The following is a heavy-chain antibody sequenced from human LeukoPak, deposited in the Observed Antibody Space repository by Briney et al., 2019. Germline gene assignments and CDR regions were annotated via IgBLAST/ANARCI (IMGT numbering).Heavy chain of an antibody. CDR3: ARDKSAAAAGRDGMDV. CDR2: IYYSGST. J-gene: IGHJ6*02. V-gene: IGHV4-30-4*02. D-gene: IGHD6-13*01. Sequence: PSETLSLTCTVSGGSISSGDYYWSWIRQPPGKGLEWIGYIYYSGSTYYNPSLKSRVTISLDTSKNQFSLKLTSVTAADTAIYFCARDKSAAAAGRDGMDVWGQGTTVTVSS. CDR1: GGSISSGDYY.